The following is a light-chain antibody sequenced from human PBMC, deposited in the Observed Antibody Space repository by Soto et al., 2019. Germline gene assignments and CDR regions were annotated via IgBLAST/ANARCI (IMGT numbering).Light chain of an antibody. Sequence: QSALTQPASVSGSPGQSITISCTGTSGDVGTYNLVSWYQKHPGKAPKLVIYEGIKRPSGVSNRFSGSKSGNTAFLTISGLQAEDEADYYCCSYAGSGTDNYVFGSGTKLTVL. CDR3: CSYAGSGTDNYV. CDR1: SGDVGTYNL. CDR2: EGI. V-gene: IGLV2-23*01. J-gene: IGLJ1*01.